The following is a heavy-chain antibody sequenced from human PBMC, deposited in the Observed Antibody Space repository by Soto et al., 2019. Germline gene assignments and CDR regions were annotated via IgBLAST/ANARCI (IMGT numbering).Heavy chain of an antibody. CDR2: IFSNDEK. CDR3: AQIRVEPGAMDYYYYGMDV. V-gene: IGHV2-26*01. J-gene: IGHJ6*01. D-gene: IGHD2-2*01. CDR1: GFSLSNARLG. Sequence: SRPTLVKPTETLTLTCTVSGFSLSNARLGVSWIRQPPGKALEWLAHIFSNDEKSYSTSLKRRLTISKDTSKSHVVLTMTHMDPVDTATYYCAQIRVEPGAMDYYYYGMDVWGQGTTATVSS.